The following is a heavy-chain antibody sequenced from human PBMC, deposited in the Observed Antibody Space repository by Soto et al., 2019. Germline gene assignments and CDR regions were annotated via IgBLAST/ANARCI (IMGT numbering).Heavy chain of an antibody. CDR2: IDPRDSYT. D-gene: IGHD2-2*01. CDR3: ARLYCSSSTCDSWFDP. Sequence: PGESLKISCTGFGYTFTTFWISWVRQMPGRGLEWMGGIDPRDSYTNYSPPFQGHVTISADKSISTAYLQWGSLKASDTAMYYCARLYCSSSTCDSWFDPWGQGTLVTVSS. CDR1: GYTFTTFW. J-gene: IGHJ5*02. V-gene: IGHV5-10-1*01.